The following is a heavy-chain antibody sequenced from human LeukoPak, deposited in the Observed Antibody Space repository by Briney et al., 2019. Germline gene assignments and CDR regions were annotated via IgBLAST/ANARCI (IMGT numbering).Heavy chain of an antibody. V-gene: IGHV4-59*01. Sequence: PSETLSLTCSVSGDSISTYYWSWIRQPPGKGLEWIGYIHYSGNTNYNPSLKSRVTISIDTSKNQFSLKLNSGTAADTAVYYCARVGSSCFDSWGQGTLVTVSS. CDR2: IHYSGNT. CDR1: GDSISTYY. D-gene: IGHD6-13*01. CDR3: ARVGSSCFDS. J-gene: IGHJ4*02.